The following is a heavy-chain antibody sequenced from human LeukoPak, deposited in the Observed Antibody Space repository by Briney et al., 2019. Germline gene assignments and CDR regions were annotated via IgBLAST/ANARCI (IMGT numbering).Heavy chain of an antibody. V-gene: IGHV3-30*18. CDR3: AKPRPYGDYAGDYYYYGMDV. J-gene: IGHJ6*02. CDR1: GFTFSSYG. Sequence: GGSLRLSCAASGFTFSSYGMHWVRQAPGKGLEWVAFISYDGRNKYSADSVKGRFAISRDNSKNTLFPQMNSLRAEDTAVYYCAKPRPYGDYAGDYYYYGMDVWGQGTTVTVSS. CDR2: ISYDGRNK. D-gene: IGHD4-17*01.